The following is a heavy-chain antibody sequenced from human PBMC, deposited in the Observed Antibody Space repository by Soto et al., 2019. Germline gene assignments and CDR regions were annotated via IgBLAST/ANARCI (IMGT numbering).Heavy chain of an antibody. CDR1: GYQFFNRA. CDR3: TRWDGYAGV. J-gene: IGHJ6*02. Sequence: ELQLSESGGGLVQPGGSPRLPCVGPGYQFFNRAQTWVRQASGKGVGWVSGIRGSNDKTFYLDSVRGRFTISRDNSKNTLYLQMNSLRDEDTAVYYCTRWDGYAGVWGQGTTVIVSS. V-gene: IGHV3-23*01. CDR2: IRGSNDKT. D-gene: IGHD1-26*01.